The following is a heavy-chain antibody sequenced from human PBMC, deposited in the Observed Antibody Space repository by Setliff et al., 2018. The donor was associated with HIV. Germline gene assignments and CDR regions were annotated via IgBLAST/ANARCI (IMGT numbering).Heavy chain of an antibody. V-gene: IGHV3-23*01. Sequence: SLKISCVASGFTFSTYAINWVRLPPGKGLEWVSSISGSGFAYYADSVKGRFIISRDNSKNTLFLQMDSLGAEDTALYYCAKQRYYDGNDGFDVWGQGTMVTVSS. CDR3: AKQRYYDGNDGFDV. D-gene: IGHD3-3*01. J-gene: IGHJ3*01. CDR1: GFTFSTYA. CDR2: ISGSGFA.